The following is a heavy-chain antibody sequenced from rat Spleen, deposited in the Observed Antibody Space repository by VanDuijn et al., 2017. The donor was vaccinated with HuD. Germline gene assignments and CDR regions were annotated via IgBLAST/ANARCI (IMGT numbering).Heavy chain of an antibody. CDR3: ARVGTRVSRFAY. Sequence: EVQLVESGGGLVQPGRSLKLSCAASGFTLSDYVMHWIRQAPTKGLEWVTSISPSGATTNYRDSVKGRFTISRDNARGTLCLQMDSLRSEDTATYYCARVGTRVSRFAYWGQGTLVTVSS. V-gene: IGHV5-19*01. CDR2: ISPSGATT. D-gene: IGHD1-4*01. CDR1: GFTLSDYV. J-gene: IGHJ3*01.